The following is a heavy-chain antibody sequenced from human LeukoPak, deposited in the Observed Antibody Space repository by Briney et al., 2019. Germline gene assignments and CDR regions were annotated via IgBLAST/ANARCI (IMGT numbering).Heavy chain of an antibody. Sequence: GASVKVSCKASGYTFTSYGISWVRQAPGQGLEWMGGIIPIFGTANYAQKFQGRVTITADESTSTAYMELSSLRSEDTAVYYCAILDSSGYYYYYWGQGTLVTVSS. D-gene: IGHD3-22*01. J-gene: IGHJ4*02. V-gene: IGHV1-69*13. CDR3: AILDSSGYYYYY. CDR2: IIPIFGTA. CDR1: GYTFTSYG.